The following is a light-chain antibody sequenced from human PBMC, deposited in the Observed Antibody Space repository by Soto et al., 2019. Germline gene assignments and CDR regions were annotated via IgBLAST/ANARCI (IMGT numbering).Light chain of an antibody. V-gene: IGKV3-11*01. J-gene: IGKJ5*01. CDR3: QQRSNWPPN. CDR2: DAS. Sequence: EIVLTQSPATLSLSPGERATLSCRASQSVTSYLAWYQQKPGQAPRLLIYDASNRAAGVPARLSGSGSATDFTLTISSLEPEDFAVYYCQQRSNWPPNFGQGTRLEIK. CDR1: QSVTSY.